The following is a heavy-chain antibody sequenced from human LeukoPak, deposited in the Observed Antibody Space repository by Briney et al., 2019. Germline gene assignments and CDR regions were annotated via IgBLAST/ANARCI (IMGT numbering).Heavy chain of an antibody. CDR3: ARAGGYYDSSGLAPLDY. CDR1: GYTFTSYY. J-gene: IGHJ4*02. Sequence: ASVKVSCKASGYTFTSYYMHWVRQAPGQGLEWMGIINPSGGSTSYAQKSQGRVTMTRDMSTSTVYMELSSLRSEDTAVYYCARAGGYYDSSGLAPLDYWGQGTLVTVSS. CDR2: INPSGGST. V-gene: IGHV1-46*01. D-gene: IGHD3-22*01.